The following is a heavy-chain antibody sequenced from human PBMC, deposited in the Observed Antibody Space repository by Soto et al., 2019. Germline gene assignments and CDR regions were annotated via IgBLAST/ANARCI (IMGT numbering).Heavy chain of an antibody. CDR1: GFTFSSYA. CDR2: ISGSGSTT. CDR3: AKISGVRGYCTDGVCFTDY. D-gene: IGHD2-8*01. V-gene: IGHV3-23*01. Sequence: GSLRLSCAASGFTFSSYAMSWVRQAPGKGLEWVAGISGSGSTTYYADSVKGRFTISRDNSKNTLYLHMNSLRAEDTALFYCAKISGVRGYCTDGVCFTDYWGQGTLVTVSS. J-gene: IGHJ4*02.